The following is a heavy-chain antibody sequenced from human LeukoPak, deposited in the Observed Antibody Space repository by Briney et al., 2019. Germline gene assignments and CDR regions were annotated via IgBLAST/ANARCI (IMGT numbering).Heavy chain of an antibody. CDR1: GFTFSSYA. J-gene: IGHJ4*02. D-gene: IGHD6-19*01. Sequence: PGGSLRLSCAASGFTFSSYAMSWVRQAPGKGLEWVSAISGSGGSTYYADSVKGRFTISRDNSKNMIYLEMSSLKAEDTAVYYCAKERSLEIAVAGTIFDHWGQGTLVTVSS. CDR2: ISGSGGST. V-gene: IGHV3-23*01. CDR3: AKERSLEIAVAGTIFDH.